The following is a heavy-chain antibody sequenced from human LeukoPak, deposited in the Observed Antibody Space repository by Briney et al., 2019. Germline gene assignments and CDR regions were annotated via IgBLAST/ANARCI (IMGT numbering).Heavy chain of an antibody. Sequence: PGGSLRLSCAASGFTFSSYSINWVRQAPGKGLEWISYISSSSSTIYYADSVKGRFTISRDNAKNSLYLQMNSLRDEDTAVYYCARDALHPRWFFDLWGRGTLVTISS. D-gene: IGHD4-11*01. V-gene: IGHV3-48*02. CDR1: GFTFSSYS. CDR2: ISSSSSTI. J-gene: IGHJ2*01. CDR3: ARDALHPRWFFDL.